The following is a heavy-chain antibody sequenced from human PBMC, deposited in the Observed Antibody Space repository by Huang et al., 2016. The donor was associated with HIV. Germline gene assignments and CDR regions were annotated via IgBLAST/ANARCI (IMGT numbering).Heavy chain of an antibody. CDR2: IKESGAP. J-gene: IGHJ3*01. CDR3: ARGQGHSYYYGINV. D-gene: IGHD3-10*01. Sequence: QMYLEQWGTGQLRPSETLFLKCAVYGVSLGDSYWTWIRQSSGTGLEWIGDIKESGAPTYKSALKNRVNISLDTSKNQFSLKLTSLSVADSGLYFCARGQGHSYYYGINVWGQGTLVTVSS. CDR1: GVSLGDSY. V-gene: IGHV4-34*01.